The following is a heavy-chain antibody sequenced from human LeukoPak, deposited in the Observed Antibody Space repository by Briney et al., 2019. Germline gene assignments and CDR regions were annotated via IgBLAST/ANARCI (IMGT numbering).Heavy chain of an antibody. V-gene: IGHV3-21*06. D-gene: IGHD1-26*01. CDR3: ARDPYSGNYGNYYYYYMDV. CDR1: GFTFSNYS. CDR2: ISRSSIYI. Sequence: GGSLRLSCAASGFTFSNYSMNWVRQAPGKGLEWVSSISRSSIYIYYADSVKGRFTISRDNAKNSLSLQMNSLRAEDTAVYFCARDPYSGNYGNYYYYYMDVWGKGTTVTISS. J-gene: IGHJ6*03.